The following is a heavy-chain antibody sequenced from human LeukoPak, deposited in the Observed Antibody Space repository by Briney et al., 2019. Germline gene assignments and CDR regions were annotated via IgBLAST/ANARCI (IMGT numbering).Heavy chain of an antibody. CDR1: GFTFSNYN. D-gene: IGHD1-1*01. J-gene: IGHJ2*01. V-gene: IGHV3-21*06. CDR2: ISTGSTYI. Sequence: GGSLRLSCAAPGFTFSNYNMNWVRQAPRKGLEWISSISTGSTYIYYADSVKGRFTTSRDNAKNSLYLQMNSLRAEDTAVYYCAGSDTTGYIPREWDYWYFDLWGRGTLVTVSS. CDR3: AGSDTTGYIPREWDYWYFDL.